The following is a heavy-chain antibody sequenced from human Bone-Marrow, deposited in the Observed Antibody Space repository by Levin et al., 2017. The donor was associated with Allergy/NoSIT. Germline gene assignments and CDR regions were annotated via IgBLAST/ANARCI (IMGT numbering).Heavy chain of an antibody. Sequence: GGSLRLSCAASGFTFSSYAMHWVRQAPGKGLEWVAVISYDGSNKYYADSVKGRFTISRDNSKNTLYLQMNSLRAEDTAVYYCTRSGGSYRWWFDPWGQGTLVTVSS. CDR2: ISYDGSNK. D-gene: IGHD2-15*01. V-gene: IGHV3-30-3*01. CDR1: GFTFSSYA. J-gene: IGHJ5*02. CDR3: TRSGGSYRWWFDP.